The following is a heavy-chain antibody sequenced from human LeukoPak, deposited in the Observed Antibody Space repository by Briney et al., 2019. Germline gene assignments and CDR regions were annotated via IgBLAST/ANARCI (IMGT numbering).Heavy chain of an antibody. Sequence: PGVSLRLSCATSGFNFISYTMNWVRQAPGKGLEWVSSISSSSSYIYYADSVKGRFTISRDNAKKSLYLQMNGLRAEDTAVYYCARIAYCGGDCYSFYFDYWGQGVLVTVSS. V-gene: IGHV3-21*01. CDR3: ARIAYCGGDCYSFYFDY. CDR2: ISSSSSYI. J-gene: IGHJ4*02. D-gene: IGHD2-21*02. CDR1: GFNFISYT.